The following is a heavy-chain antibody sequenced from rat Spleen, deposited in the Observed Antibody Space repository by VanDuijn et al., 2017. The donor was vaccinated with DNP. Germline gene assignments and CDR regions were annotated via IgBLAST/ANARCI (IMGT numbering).Heavy chain of an antibody. CDR3: ARWGIMPRGNV. J-gene: IGHJ4*01. CDR1: GFSLTSYT. V-gene: IGHV2-6*01. D-gene: IGHD1-6*01. CDR2: ISTGGDT. Sequence: QVQLKESGPGLMQPSQTLSLTCSVSGFSLTSYTLIWVRQPPGKGLAWIAAISTGGDTFYNSALKSRLSISRDTSKNQVFLKMNSLQAEDTAMYFCARWGIMPRGNVWGQGTSVTVSS.